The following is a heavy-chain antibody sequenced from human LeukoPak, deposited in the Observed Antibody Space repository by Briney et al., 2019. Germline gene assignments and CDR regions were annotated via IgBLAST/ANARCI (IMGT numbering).Heavy chain of an antibody. CDR3: ARHLRGVMTCFDC. CDR2: IYYNGRT. J-gene: IGHJ4*02. D-gene: IGHD2-21*02. Sequence: SETLSLTCTVSAAXISNDYCSWIRQPPGKPLEWIGFIYYNGRTKYNPSLEGRVTMSVDTSKSQFSLNLNSVTAADTAVYYCARHLRGVMTCFDCWGQGTLVTVSS. V-gene: IGHV4-59*08. CDR1: AAXISNDY.